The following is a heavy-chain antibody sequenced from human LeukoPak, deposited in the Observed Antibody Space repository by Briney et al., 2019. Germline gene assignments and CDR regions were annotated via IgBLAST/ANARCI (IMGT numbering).Heavy chain of an antibody. CDR3: AKESWGTALSVAS. Sequence: GGSLTLSCTVSAFTISSCGMCWICQAPGKGLEWVSGISNSGGSAYYADSVKGRFTISRDNSKNTLYLQMNSLRAEDTALYYCAKESWGTALSVASWGQGTLVTVSS. CDR1: AFTISSCG. V-gene: IGHV3-23*01. J-gene: IGHJ4*02. CDR2: ISNSGGSA. D-gene: IGHD1-14*01.